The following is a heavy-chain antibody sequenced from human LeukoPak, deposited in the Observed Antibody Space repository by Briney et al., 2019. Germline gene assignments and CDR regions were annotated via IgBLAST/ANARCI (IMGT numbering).Heavy chain of an antibody. CDR2: IWYDGSNK. Sequence: GRSLRLSCAASGFTFSSYGMHWVRQAPGKGLEWVAVIWYDGSNKYYADSVKGRFTISRDNSKNTLYLQMNSLRAEDTAVYYCARGGSYNYYYGMDVWGQGTTVTVSS. CDR3: ARGGSYNYYYGMDV. V-gene: IGHV3-33*01. CDR1: GFTFSSYG. D-gene: IGHD1-26*01. J-gene: IGHJ6*02.